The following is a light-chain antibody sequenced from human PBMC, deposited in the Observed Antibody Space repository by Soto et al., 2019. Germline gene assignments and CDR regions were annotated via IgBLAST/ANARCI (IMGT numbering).Light chain of an antibody. Sequence: EIVLPQYPGTLSLSPGERATLSCRASQSFSSIYLAWYQQKPGQAPSLLIYATSSRATGIPDRFSGSGSGTDFSLTISRLEPEDFAVYYCQQYGSSPITFGQGTRLEI. CDR3: QQYGSSPIT. J-gene: IGKJ5*01. CDR2: ATS. CDR1: QSFSSIY. V-gene: IGKV3-20*01.